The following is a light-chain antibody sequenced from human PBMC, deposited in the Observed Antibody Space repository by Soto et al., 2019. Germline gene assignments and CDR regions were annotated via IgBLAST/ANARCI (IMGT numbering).Light chain of an antibody. Sequence: EIVLTQSPGTLSLSPGERATLSCRASQSVSTNNLAWYQQKPGQARRLLIFGASRRATGIPDRFSGSGSGTDFTLTIDRLEPEDFAVYHCQQYGTSPSSFGPGTKVDIK. J-gene: IGKJ3*01. CDR1: QSVSTNN. CDR2: GAS. CDR3: QQYGTSPSS. V-gene: IGKV3-20*01.